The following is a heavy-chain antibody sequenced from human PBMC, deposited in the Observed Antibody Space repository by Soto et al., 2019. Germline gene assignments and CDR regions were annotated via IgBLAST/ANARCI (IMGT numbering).Heavy chain of an antibody. CDR2: ISGSGGST. CDR1: GFTFSSYA. D-gene: IGHD3-10*01. V-gene: IGHV3-23*01. CDR3: AKDYGLHPYYYYYMDV. J-gene: IGHJ6*03. Sequence: GSLRLSCAASGFTFSSYAMSWVRQAPGKGLEWVSAISGSGGSTYYADSVKGRFTISRDNSKNTLHLQMNSLRAEDTAVYYCAKDYGLHPYYYYYMDVWGKGTTVTVSS.